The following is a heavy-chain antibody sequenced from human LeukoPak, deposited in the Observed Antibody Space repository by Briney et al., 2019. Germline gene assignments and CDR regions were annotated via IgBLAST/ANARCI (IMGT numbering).Heavy chain of an antibody. CDR2: GNTSGST. J-gene: IGHJ4*02. CDR3: ARVNDYDSSGARFDY. V-gene: IGHV4-4*07. CDR1: GASISRYY. Sequence: PSETLSLTCTVSGASISRYYWSWIRQSAGKGLEWIGRGNTSGSTKNNPSLESRVTMSVDTSKNQFSLRLSSVTAADTAVYYCARVNDYDSSGARFDYWGQGTLVTVSS. D-gene: IGHD3-22*01.